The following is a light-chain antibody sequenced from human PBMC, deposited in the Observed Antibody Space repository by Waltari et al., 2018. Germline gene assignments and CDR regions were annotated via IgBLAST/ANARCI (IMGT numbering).Light chain of an antibody. Sequence: QSVLTQPPSVSGAPGQRVTISCTGSSSHIRAGYVVHWYQQLPGTAPKLLIYGNSNRPSGVPDRFSGSKSGTSASLAITGLQAEDEADYYCQSYDSSLSGSVFGGGTKLTVL. J-gene: IGLJ3*02. CDR1: SSHIRAGYV. CDR3: QSYDSSLSGSV. V-gene: IGLV1-40*01. CDR2: GNS.